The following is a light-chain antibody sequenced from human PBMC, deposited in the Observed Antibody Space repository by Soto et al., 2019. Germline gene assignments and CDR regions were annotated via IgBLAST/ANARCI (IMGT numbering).Light chain of an antibody. CDR3: QQYGSSPPIT. J-gene: IGKJ5*01. Sequence: EIVLTQSPGTLSLSPGERATLSCRASQSVSNSYLAWYQQKPGQAPRLLIYGASSRATGIPDRLSGSGSGTDFTLTISRLEPEDFAVYYCQQYGSSPPITFGQGTRQEIK. CDR2: GAS. CDR1: QSVSNSY. V-gene: IGKV3-20*01.